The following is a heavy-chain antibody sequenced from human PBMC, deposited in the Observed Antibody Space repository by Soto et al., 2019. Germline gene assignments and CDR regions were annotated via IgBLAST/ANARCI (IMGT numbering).Heavy chain of an antibody. J-gene: IGHJ4*02. CDR1: GGTFSIYT. V-gene: IGHV1-69*02. CDR3: ARDRDNSNWPNFDS. Sequence: QVQLVQSGSEVKKPGSSMRVSCKASGGTFSIYTISWVRQAPGQGLEWMGRVIPFLDITSYSQRFQGRVTITADKSTTTAYMELSSLRSEDTAVYYCARDRDNSNWPNFDSWGQGTLVTVSS. D-gene: IGHD6-13*01. CDR2: VIPFLDIT.